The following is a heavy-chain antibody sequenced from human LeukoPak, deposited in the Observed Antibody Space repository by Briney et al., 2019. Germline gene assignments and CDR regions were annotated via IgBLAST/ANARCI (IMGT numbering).Heavy chain of an antibody. CDR3: ARGPGNHYGSSWYGFDP. J-gene: IGHJ5*02. D-gene: IGHD6-13*01. CDR2: IYTSGST. CDR1: GGSISSYY. Sequence: SETLSLTCAVSGGSISSYYWSWIRQPAGKGLEWIGRIYTSGSTNYNPSLKSRVTMSVDTSKNQFSLKLSSVTAADTAVYYCARGPGNHYGSSWYGFDPWGQGTLVTVSS. V-gene: IGHV4-4*07.